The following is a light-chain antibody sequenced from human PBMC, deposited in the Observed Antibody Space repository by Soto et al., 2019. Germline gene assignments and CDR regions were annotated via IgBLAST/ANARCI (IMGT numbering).Light chain of an antibody. V-gene: IGKV1-8*01. CDR2: AAS. CDR3: QQYNKWPPIT. J-gene: IGKJ5*01. CDR1: QGISSY. Sequence: AIRMTQSPSSFSASTGDRVTITCRASQGISSYLAWYQQKPGKAPKLLIYAASTLQSGVPSRFSGSGSGTDFTLTISCLQSEDFATYYCQQYNKWPPITFGQGTRLDIK.